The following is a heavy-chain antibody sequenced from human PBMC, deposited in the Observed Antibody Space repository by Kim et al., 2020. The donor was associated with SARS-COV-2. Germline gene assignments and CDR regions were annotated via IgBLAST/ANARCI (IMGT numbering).Heavy chain of an antibody. D-gene: IGHD6-19*01. J-gene: IGHJ5*02. Sequence: AQKVQGWVTMTRDTSISTAYMELGRLRSDDTAVYYCARSRGWGQYNWFDPWGQGTLVTVSS. V-gene: IGHV1-2*04. CDR3: ARSRGWGQYNWFDP.